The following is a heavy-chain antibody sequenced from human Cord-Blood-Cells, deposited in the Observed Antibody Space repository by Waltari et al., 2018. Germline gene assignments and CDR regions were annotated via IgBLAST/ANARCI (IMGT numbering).Heavy chain of an antibody. CDR3: ARDQSAAGNDAFDI. D-gene: IGHD6-13*01. V-gene: IGHV3-33*01. J-gene: IGHJ3*02. CDR2: RWYDGSNK. Sequence: QVQLVESGGGVVQPGRSLRLSCAASGFTFSSYGMHWVRQAPGKGLEWVAVRWYDGSNKYYADSVKGRFTISRDNSKNTLYLQMNSLRAEDTAVYYCARDQSAAGNDAFDIWGQGTMVTVSS. CDR1: GFTFSSYG.